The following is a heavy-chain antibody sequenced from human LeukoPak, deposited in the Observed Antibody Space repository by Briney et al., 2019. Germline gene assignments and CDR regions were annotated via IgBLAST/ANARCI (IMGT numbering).Heavy chain of an antibody. J-gene: IGHJ4*02. V-gene: IGHV3-23*01. CDR3: AKDKYSSGWYDY. CDR1: GFTFATYA. Sequence: GGSLRLSCAASGFTFATYAMSWVRQAPGKGLKWVSGITGSGRTTYYADSVKGRFTISRDNSKNTLYLQMNSLRAEDTAVYYCAKDKYSSGWYDYWGQGTLVTVSS. CDR2: ITGSGRTT. D-gene: IGHD6-19*01.